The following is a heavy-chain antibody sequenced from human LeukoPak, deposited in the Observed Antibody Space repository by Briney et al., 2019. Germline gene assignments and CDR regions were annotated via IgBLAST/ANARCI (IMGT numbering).Heavy chain of an antibody. V-gene: IGHV4-39*07. CDR1: GGSISSSSYY. J-gene: IGHJ5*02. CDR3: ARDHTDFWSGYYLYNWFDP. Sequence: PSETLSLTCTVSGGSISSSSYYWGWTRQPPGKGLEWIGSIYYSGSTYYNPSLKSRVTISVDTSKNQFSLKLSSVTAADTAVYYCARDHTDFWSGYYLYNWFDPWGQGTLVTVSS. D-gene: IGHD3-3*01. CDR2: IYYSGST.